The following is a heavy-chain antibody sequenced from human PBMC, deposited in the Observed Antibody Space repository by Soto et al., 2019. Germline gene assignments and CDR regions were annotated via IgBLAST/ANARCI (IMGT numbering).Heavy chain of an antibody. CDR2: TSGSGGST. J-gene: IGHJ4*02. CDR3: MNLYSYGSGSYYK. D-gene: IGHD3-10*01. CDR1: EFNSSNLA. Sequence: GFLIVSCRASEFNSSNLARSRVSTAPGKGLEWVSGTSGSGGSTYYADSVKGRFTISRDNSKNTLYLQMNSLRAEDTAVYYCMNLYSYGSGSYYKWGQGTLDTVSS. V-gene: IGHV3-23*01.